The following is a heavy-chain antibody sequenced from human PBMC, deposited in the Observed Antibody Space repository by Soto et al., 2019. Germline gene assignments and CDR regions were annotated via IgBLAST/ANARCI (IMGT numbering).Heavy chain of an antibody. CDR1: GGSFSGYY. Sequence: SETLSFTCAVYGGSFSGYYWSWIRQPPGKGLEWIGEINHSGSTNYNPSLKSRVTISVDTSKNQFSLKLSSVTAADTAVYYCARRGPPYYGDWAYFDYWGQGTLVTVSS. V-gene: IGHV4-34*01. CDR2: INHSGST. J-gene: IGHJ4*02. CDR3: ARRGPPYYGDWAYFDY. D-gene: IGHD4-17*01.